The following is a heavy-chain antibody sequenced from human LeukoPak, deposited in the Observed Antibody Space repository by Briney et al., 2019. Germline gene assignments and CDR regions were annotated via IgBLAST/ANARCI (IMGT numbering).Heavy chain of an antibody. CDR3: ARWAPLFYDDYYYYMDV. CDR2: MNPNSGNT. V-gene: IGHV1-8*01. CDR1: GYTFTSYD. Sequence: ASVKVSCKASGYTFTSYDINWVRQATGQGLEWMGWMNPNSGNTGYAQKFQGRVTMTRNTSISTAYMELSSLRSEDTAVYYCARWAPLFYDDYYYYMDVWGKGTTVTVSS. J-gene: IGHJ6*03. D-gene: IGHD5/OR15-5a*01.